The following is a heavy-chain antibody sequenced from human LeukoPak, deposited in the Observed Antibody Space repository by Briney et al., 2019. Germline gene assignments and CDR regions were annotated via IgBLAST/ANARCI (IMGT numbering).Heavy chain of an antibody. CDR2: IYRGGSP. CDR3: ARTTMLELESEGDLYFDY. CDR1: GFTVSSHF. D-gene: IGHD2-8*01. V-gene: IGHV3-66*01. J-gene: IGHJ4*02. Sequence: GGSLRLSCSVSGFTVSSHFMSWVRQAPGKAPEWVSVIYRGGSPYYADSVSGRFIISRDNSKNTLYLQMNSLRVEDTAVYYCARTTMLELESEGDLYFDYWGQGTPVTVSS.